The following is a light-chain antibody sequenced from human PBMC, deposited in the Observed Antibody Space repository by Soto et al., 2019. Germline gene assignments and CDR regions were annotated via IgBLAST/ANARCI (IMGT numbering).Light chain of an antibody. J-gene: IGLJ2*01. CDR3: AAWDDSLSGVV. CDR2: RNN. Sequence: QSVLTQPPSASGTPGQRVTISCSGSSSNIGSNYLYWYQQLPGTAPKLLIYRNNQRPSGVPDRFSASKSGTSASLAISGLRSEDEADYYCAAWDDSLSGVVFGGGTKLTVL. V-gene: IGLV1-47*01. CDR1: SSNIGSNY.